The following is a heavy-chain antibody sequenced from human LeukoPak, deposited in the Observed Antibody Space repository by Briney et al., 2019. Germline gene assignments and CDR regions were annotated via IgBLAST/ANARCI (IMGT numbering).Heavy chain of an antibody. D-gene: IGHD2-15*01. CDR2: ISDSGDWT. J-gene: IGHJ4*02. CDR3: ATRDPCSGGSCYGLGY. CDR1: GFTFSSYW. Sequence: PGGPLRLSCAASGFTFSSYWMHWVRQAPGKGLEWVSTISDSGDWTQDADSVKGRFTISRDNSKNTLYLLMNSLRAEDTAVYYCATRDPCSGGSCYGLGYWGQGTLVTVSS. V-gene: IGHV3-23*01.